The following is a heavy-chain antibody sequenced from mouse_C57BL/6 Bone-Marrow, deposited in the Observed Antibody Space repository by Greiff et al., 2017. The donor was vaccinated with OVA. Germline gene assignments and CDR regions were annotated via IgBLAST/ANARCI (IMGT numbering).Heavy chain of an antibody. CDR1: GYAFSSYW. D-gene: IGHD1-1*01. CDR2: IYPGDGDT. V-gene: IGHV1-80*01. CDR3: ARCRYYYSSSYAMDY. Sequence: QVQLQQSVAELVKPGASVKFSCKASGYAFSSYWMNWVKQRPGKGLEWIGQIYPGDGDTNYNGKFKGKATLTADKSSSTAYLQLSSLTSEDSAVYFCARCRYYYSSSYAMDYWGQGTSVTVSS. J-gene: IGHJ4*01.